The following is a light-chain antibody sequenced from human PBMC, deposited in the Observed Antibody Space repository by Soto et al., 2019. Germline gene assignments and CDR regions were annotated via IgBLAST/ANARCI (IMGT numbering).Light chain of an antibody. Sequence: ETVMTQSPVTLSVSPGETATLSCRASQSVTRNLAWYQQKPGQPPRLLIYGASTRATGIPARFSGSGSGTEFTLTITSLQSEDFAVYYCQQYDNWPPYTFGQGTKLEI. CDR2: GAS. J-gene: IGKJ2*01. CDR1: QSVTRN. CDR3: QQYDNWPPYT. V-gene: IGKV3-15*01.